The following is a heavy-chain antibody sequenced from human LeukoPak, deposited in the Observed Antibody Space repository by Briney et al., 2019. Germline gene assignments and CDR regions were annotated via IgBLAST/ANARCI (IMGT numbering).Heavy chain of an antibody. CDR1: GGSIISYF. J-gene: IGHJ6*02. D-gene: IGHD3-10*01. CDR3: ARASSYGSGSYYWGYYYYYGMDV. Sequence: SETLSLTCTVSGGSIISYFWSWIRQPPGKGLEWIGYIYYSGSTYYNPSLKSRVTISVDTSKNQFSVKLSSVTAAETAVYYCARASSYGSGSYYWGYYYYYGMDVWGQGTTVTVSS. CDR2: IYYSGST. V-gene: IGHV4-59*12.